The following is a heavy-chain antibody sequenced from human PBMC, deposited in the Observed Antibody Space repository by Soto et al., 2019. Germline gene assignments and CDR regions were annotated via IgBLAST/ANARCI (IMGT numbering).Heavy chain of an antibody. CDR3: ASSMDGATIYYGMDV. CDR1: GFTFSSYS. CDR2: ISSSSSTI. D-gene: IGHD1-26*01. Sequence: GGSLRLSCAASGFTFSSYSMNWVRQAPGKGLEWVSYISSSSSTIYYADSVKGRFTISRDNAKNSLYLQMNSLRDEDKAVYYCASSMDGATIYYGMDVWGQGTTVTVSS. V-gene: IGHV3-48*02. J-gene: IGHJ6*02.